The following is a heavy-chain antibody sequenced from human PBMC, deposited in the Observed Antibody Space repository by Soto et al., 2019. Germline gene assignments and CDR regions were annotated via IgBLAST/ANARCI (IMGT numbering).Heavy chain of an antibody. Sequence: QVQVVESGGGVVQPGRSLRLSCAASGFTFSTYGMHWVRQAPGMGLEWVAVIWYDGSHKDYADSVKGRFTISRDNSKNTQYLQENSLRVEEPGVYYCAGAVGPFDYWGQGTLVTLS. J-gene: IGHJ4*02. V-gene: IGHV3-33*01. D-gene: IGHD1-26*01. CDR3: AGAVGPFDY. CDR1: GFTFSTYG. CDR2: IWYDGSHK.